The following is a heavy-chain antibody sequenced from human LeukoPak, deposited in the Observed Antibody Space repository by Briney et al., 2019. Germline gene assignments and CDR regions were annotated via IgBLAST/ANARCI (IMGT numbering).Heavy chain of an antibody. Sequence: SETLSLTCALYGGSVSGYYWSWIRQPPGKGLEWIGEINHSGSTNYNPSLKSRVTISVDTPKNQFSLTLSSVTAADTAVYYCARHKLTMVRGTNLYYYYYYMDVWGKGTTVTISS. V-gene: IGHV4-34*01. CDR3: ARHKLTMVRGTNLYYYYYYMDV. CDR2: INHSGST. CDR1: GGSVSGYY. J-gene: IGHJ6*03. D-gene: IGHD3-10*01.